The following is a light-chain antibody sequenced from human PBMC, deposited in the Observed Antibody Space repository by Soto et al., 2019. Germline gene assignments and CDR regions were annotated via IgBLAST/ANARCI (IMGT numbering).Light chain of an antibody. V-gene: IGKV3-15*01. CDR1: QSVSSN. Sequence: EIVMTQSPATLSVSPGERATLSCRASQSVSSNLAWYQQKPGQAPRLLIYGASTRATGIPARFSGSGSGTEFTITISSLQSEDFAVYYCLQYNNWPGTFGQGTKVEIK. CDR3: LQYNNWPGT. CDR2: GAS. J-gene: IGKJ1*01.